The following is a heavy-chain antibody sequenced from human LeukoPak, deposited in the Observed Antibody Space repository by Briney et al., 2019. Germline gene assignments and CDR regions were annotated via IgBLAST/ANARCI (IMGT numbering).Heavy chain of an antibody. J-gene: IGHJ4*02. CDR1: GFTFGSYS. D-gene: IGHD3-3*01. Sequence: PGKSLRLSCVASGFTFGSYSMHWVRQAPGKGLEWVAVISYDGKMKSYADSVKGRFSISRDNYENTLYLQMDSLRVEDTAVYFCARDPRFSGWSPRLWGQGTLVIVSA. CDR2: ISYDGKMK. V-gene: IGHV3-30*04. CDR3: ARDPRFSGWSPRL.